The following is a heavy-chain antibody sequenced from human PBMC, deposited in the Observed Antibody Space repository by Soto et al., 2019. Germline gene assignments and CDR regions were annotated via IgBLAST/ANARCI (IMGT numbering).Heavy chain of an antibody. V-gene: IGHV1-2*02. Sequence: QVQLVQSGAEVKKPGASVKVSCKASGYTFTGYYMHWVRQAPGQGLEWMGWINPNSGGTNYAQKFQGRVTMTRDTSISTAYMGLGRLRSEDTAVYYCGRGGIAGAGTGVGGDAFDIWGQGTMVTVSS. CDR1: GYTFTGYY. CDR3: GRGGIAGAGTGVGGDAFDI. CDR2: INPNSGGT. J-gene: IGHJ3*02. D-gene: IGHD6-19*01.